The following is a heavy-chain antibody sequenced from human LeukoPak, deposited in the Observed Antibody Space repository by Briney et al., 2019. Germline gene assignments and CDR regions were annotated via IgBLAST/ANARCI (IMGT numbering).Heavy chain of an antibody. V-gene: IGHV4-59*08. CDR3: ARGITMVRGVIVLDAFDI. Sequence: SETLSLTCTVSGGSISSYYWSWIRQPPGKGLEWIGYIYYSGSTNYNPSLKSRVTISVDTSKNQFSLKLSSVTAADTAVYYCARGITMVRGVIVLDAFDIWGQGTMVTVSS. J-gene: IGHJ3*02. CDR1: GGSISSYY. CDR2: IYYSGST. D-gene: IGHD3-10*01.